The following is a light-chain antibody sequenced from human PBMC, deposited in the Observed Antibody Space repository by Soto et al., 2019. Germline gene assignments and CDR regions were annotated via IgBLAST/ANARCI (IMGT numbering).Light chain of an antibody. CDR2: SAS. CDR3: QQGHNWPLT. J-gene: IGKJ2*01. Sequence: EIVMTQFPATLSVSPGERATLSCRASQSISTELAWYQQKPGQPPRLLIYSASTRATGVPARFTGSGSGSDFTLTISGLQSEDFAVYYCQQGHNWPLTFGQGTRLEI. CDR1: QSISTE. V-gene: IGKV3-15*01.